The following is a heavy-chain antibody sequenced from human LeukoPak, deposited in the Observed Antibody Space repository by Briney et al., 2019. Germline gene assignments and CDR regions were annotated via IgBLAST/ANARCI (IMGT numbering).Heavy chain of an antibody. CDR1: GFTFSSYE. CDR2: ISASGTLT. D-gene: IGHD6-25*01. CDR3: ARDGTPIHSSGWVYMDV. Sequence: HPGGSLRLSCAASGFTFSSYEMNWVRQAPGKGLEWISYISASGTLTHYAYSVEGRFTISRDNAKNSLYLQMNSLRAEDTAVYYCARDGTPIHSSGWVYMDVWEKGTTVTISS. V-gene: IGHV3-48*03. J-gene: IGHJ6*04.